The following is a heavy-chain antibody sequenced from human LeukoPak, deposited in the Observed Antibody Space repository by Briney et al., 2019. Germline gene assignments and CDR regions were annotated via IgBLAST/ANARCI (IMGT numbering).Heavy chain of an antibody. CDR1: GFSFRSAW. V-gene: IGHV3-7*01. CDR3: AKTGTYFDFDY. Sequence: GGSLRLSCIAPGFSFRSAWMSWVRQAPGKGLEWVANIDQDGNEKYYVDSVKGRFTLSRDNSKNSLFLQMNSLSPEDTAVYYCAKTGTYFDFDYWGQGALVTVSS. D-gene: IGHD1-26*01. J-gene: IGHJ4*02. CDR2: IDQDGNEK.